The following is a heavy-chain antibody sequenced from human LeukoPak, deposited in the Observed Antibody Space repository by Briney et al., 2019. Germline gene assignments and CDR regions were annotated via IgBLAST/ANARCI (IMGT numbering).Heavy chain of an antibody. CDR3: ARGEPYYYGSGSYSGH. CDR2: INPNSGGT. CDR1: GYTFTGYY. V-gene: IGHV1-2*02. Sequence: ASVKVSCKASGYTFTGYYMHCVRQAPGQGLEWMGWINPNSGGTNYAQKFQGRVTMTRDTSISTAYMELSRLRSDDTAVYYCARGEPYYYGSGSYSGHWGQGTLVTVSS. D-gene: IGHD3-10*01. J-gene: IGHJ4*02.